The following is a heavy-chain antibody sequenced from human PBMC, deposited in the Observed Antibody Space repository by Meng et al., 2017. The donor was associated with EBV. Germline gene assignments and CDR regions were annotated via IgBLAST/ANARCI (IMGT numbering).Heavy chain of an antibody. V-gene: IGHV2-5*02. CDR1: GFSLSTSGVG. CDR3: AHRRDEYSSSWYGWFDP. J-gene: IGHJ5*02. Sequence: QITLKESGPTLVKPTQTLTLTSIFSGFSLSTSGVGVGWIRQPPGKALEWLALIYWDDDKRYSPSLKSRLTITKDTSKNQVVLTMTNMDPVDTATYYCAHRRDEYSSSWYGWFDPWGQGTLVTVSS. CDR2: IYWDDDK. D-gene: IGHD6-13*01.